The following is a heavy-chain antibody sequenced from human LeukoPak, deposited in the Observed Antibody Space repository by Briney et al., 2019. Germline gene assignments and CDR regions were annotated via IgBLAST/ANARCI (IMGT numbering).Heavy chain of an antibody. V-gene: IGHV1-2*02. D-gene: IGHD3-10*01. Sequence: AASVKVSCKASGYTFTGYYMHWVRQAPGQGLEWMGWINPNSGGKNYAQKFQGRVTMTRDTSISTAYMELSRLRSDDTAVYYCARLYYGSGSPFDYWGQGTLVTVSS. CDR1: GYTFTGYY. CDR3: ARLYYGSGSPFDY. CDR2: INPNSGGK. J-gene: IGHJ4*02.